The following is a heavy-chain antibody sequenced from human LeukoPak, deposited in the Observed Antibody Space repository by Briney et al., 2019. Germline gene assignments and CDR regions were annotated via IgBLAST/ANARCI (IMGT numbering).Heavy chain of an antibody. CDR1: GYTFTSYG. CDR3: ARAGRYYDILTGYHYFDY. Sequence: GASVKVSCKASGYTFTSYGISWVRQAPEQGLEWMGWISAYNGNTNYAQKLQGRVTMTTDTSTSTAYMELRSLRSDDTAVYYCARAGRYYDILTGYHYFDYWGQGTLVTVSS. V-gene: IGHV1-18*01. J-gene: IGHJ4*02. CDR2: ISAYNGNT. D-gene: IGHD3-9*01.